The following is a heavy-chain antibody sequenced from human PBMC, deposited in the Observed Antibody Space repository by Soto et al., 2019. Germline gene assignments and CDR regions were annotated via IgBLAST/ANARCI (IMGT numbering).Heavy chain of an antibody. Sequence: GASVKVSCKASGYTFTSYGISWVRQAPGQGLEWMGWISAYNGNTNYAQKLQGRVTMTTDTSTSTAYMELRSLRSDDTAVYYCARGSVNYGSKNNWFDPWGQGTLVTVSS. V-gene: IGHV1-18*01. D-gene: IGHD3-10*01. CDR3: ARGSVNYGSKNNWFDP. CDR1: GYTFTSYG. CDR2: ISAYNGNT. J-gene: IGHJ5*02.